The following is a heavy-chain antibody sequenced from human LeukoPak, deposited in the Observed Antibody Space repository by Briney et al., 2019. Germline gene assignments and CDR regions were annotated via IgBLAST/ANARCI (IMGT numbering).Heavy chain of an antibody. Sequence: PGGSLRLSCAASGFTFSSYWMQWVRQAPGRGLVWVSRINSDGSSTSYADSVKGRFTISRDNAKNTLYLQTNSLRAEDTAVYYCARRGQCTVTTECDYWGQGTLVTVSS. CDR1: GFTFSSYW. CDR3: ARRGQCTVTTECDY. D-gene: IGHD4-17*01. CDR2: INSDGSST. V-gene: IGHV3-74*01. J-gene: IGHJ4*02.